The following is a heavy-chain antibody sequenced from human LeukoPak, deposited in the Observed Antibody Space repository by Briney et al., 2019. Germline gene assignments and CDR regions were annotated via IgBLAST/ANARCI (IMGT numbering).Heavy chain of an antibody. CDR1: GGSISSGGYY. CDR2: IYYSGST. V-gene: IGHV4-31*03. CDR3: ARVRVDNWFDP. J-gene: IGHJ5*02. Sequence: SQTLSLTRTVSGGSISSGGYYWSWIRQHPGKGLEWIGYIYYSGSTYYNPSLKSRVTISVDTSKNQFSLKLSSVTAADTAVYYCARVRVDNWFDPWGQGTLVTVSS.